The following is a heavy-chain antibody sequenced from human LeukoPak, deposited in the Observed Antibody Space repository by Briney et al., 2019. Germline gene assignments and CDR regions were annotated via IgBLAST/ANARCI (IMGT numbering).Heavy chain of an antibody. V-gene: IGHV1-69*05. CDR1: GGTFSSYA. CDR3: AGNPNGDAFDI. J-gene: IGHJ3*02. Sequence: SVKVSCKASGGTFSSYAISWVRQAPGQGLEWMRGIIPIFGTANYAQKFQGRVTITTDESTSTAYMELSSLRSEDTAVYYCAGNPNGDAFDIWGQGTMVTVSS. CDR2: IIPIFGTA. D-gene: IGHD1-14*01.